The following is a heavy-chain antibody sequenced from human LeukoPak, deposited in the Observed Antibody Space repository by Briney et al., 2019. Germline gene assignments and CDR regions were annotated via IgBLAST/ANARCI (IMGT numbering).Heavy chain of an antibody. Sequence: GGSLRLSCAASGFTFSSYAMSWARQAPGKGLEWVSTITGSGGNTFYEDSVKGRFTISRDNSRNTLYLQMKSLRAEDTAVFYCAKDGYCSGGSCNPNGFDIWGQGTTVTVSS. V-gene: IGHV3-23*01. CDR3: AKDGYCSGGSCNPNGFDI. CDR2: ITGSGGNT. J-gene: IGHJ3*02. D-gene: IGHD2-15*01. CDR1: GFTFSSYA.